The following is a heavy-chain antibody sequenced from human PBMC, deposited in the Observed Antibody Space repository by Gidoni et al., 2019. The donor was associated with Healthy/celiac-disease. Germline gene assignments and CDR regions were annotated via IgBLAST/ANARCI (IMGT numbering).Heavy chain of an antibody. CDR2: INPNSGGT. J-gene: IGHJ4*02. CDR3: ARGPYCSSTSCYTPSLFY. D-gene: IGHD2-2*02. V-gene: IGHV1-2*02. Sequence: QVQLVQSGAEVKKPGASVKVSCKASGYTFTGYYMHWVRQAPGQGLEWMGWINPNSGGTNYAQKFQGRVTMTRDTSISTAYRELSRLRSDDTAVYYCARGPYCSSTSCYTPSLFYWGQGTLVTVSS. CDR1: GYTFTGYY.